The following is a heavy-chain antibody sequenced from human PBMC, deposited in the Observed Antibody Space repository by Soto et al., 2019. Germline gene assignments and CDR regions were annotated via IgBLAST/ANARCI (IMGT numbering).Heavy chain of an antibody. D-gene: IGHD6-19*01. V-gene: IGHV3-30*18. Sequence: QVQLVEPGGGVVKPGRSLRLSCAASGFTFSSYGMHWVRQAPGKGLEGGAVISYDGSNKYYADSVKGRFPISRDNSKNPLDLQMDSLRAEDTAVYYCAKGLYSSGWYGYFYYMDVWGQGTTVTVSS. CDR2: ISYDGSNK. J-gene: IGHJ6*03. CDR1: GFTFSSYG. CDR3: AKGLYSSGWYGYFYYMDV.